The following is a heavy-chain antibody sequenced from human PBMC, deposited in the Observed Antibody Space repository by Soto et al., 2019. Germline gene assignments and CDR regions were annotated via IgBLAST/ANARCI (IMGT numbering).Heavy chain of an antibody. CDR1: GGSFSGYY. CDR2: INHRGST. D-gene: IGHD2-15*01. Sequence: QVQLQPWGAGLLKPSETLSLTCAVYGGSFSGYYWSWIRQPPGKGLEWIGEINHRGSTNSNPSLKSRVTISVSRSKNQFSLKLSSVTAADTAVYYCARTDIYRWYFYLWGRGTLVTVSS. V-gene: IGHV4-34*01. CDR3: ARTDIYRWYFYL. J-gene: IGHJ2*01.